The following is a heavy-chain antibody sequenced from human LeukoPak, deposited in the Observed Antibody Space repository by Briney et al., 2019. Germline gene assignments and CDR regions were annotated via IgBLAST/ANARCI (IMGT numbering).Heavy chain of an antibody. Sequence: NPGGSLRLSCAASGFTFSSYSMNWVRQAPGKGLEWVSYISSSSSTIYYADSVKGRFTISRDNAKNSLYLQMNSLRAEDTAVYYCARGIPGGHRSGWFFDYWRQGTLVTVSS. CDR2: ISSSSSTI. V-gene: IGHV3-48*01. CDR3: ARGIPGGHRSGWFFDY. D-gene: IGHD6-19*01. CDR1: GFTFSSYS. J-gene: IGHJ4*02.